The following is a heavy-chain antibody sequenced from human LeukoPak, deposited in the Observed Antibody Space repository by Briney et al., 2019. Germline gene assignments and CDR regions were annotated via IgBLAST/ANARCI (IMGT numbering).Heavy chain of an antibody. J-gene: IGHJ4*02. Sequence: PGGSLRLSCVVSGFTFSTSAMSWVRQAPGKGLEWVAVISYDGSNKYYADSVKGRFTISRDNSKNTLYLQMNSLRAEDTAVYYCARDQLAIRGYFDYWGQGTLVTVSS. CDR2: ISYDGSNK. V-gene: IGHV3-30-3*01. CDR3: ARDQLAIRGYFDY. CDR1: GFTFSTSA. D-gene: IGHD6-13*01.